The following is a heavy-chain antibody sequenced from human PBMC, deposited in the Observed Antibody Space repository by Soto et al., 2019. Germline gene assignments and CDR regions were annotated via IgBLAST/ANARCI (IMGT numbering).Heavy chain of an antibody. CDR2: IDHSGST. Sequence: SDTLSLTPAVHRGSFNAYSWTWIRQPPGKGLEWIGEIDHSGSTTYNPSLKSRIIMSVDTSKNQFSLNVSSMTAADTAVYYCARGLRYSGMDVWGQGTTVTVSS. CDR3: ARGLRYSGMDV. V-gene: IGHV4-34*01. CDR1: RGSFNAYS. J-gene: IGHJ6*02.